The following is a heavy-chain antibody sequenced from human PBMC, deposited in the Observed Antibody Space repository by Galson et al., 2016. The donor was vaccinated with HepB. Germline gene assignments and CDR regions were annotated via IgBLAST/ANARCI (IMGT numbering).Heavy chain of an antibody. CDR3: ARDRSRFSSGYYTGARDVFAI. D-gene: IGHD3-3*01. CDR2: ISSTSTYI. J-gene: IGHJ3*02. CDR1: GFTFSTYT. Sequence: SLRLSCAASGFTFSTYTMNWVRQAPGKGLEWVSYISSTSTYIDYADSVKGRFTISRENAKNSLYLQMNSLRAEDTAVYYCARDRSRFSSGYYTGARDVFAIWRQGTVVTVSS. V-gene: IGHV3-21*01.